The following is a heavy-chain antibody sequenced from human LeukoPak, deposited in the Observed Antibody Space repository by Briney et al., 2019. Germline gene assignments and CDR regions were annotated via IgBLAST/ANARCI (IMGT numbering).Heavy chain of an antibody. V-gene: IGHV3-23*01. CDR2: ISVSGGAT. D-gene: IGHD3-10*01. Sequence: GGSLRLSCAASGFTFNNYAMSWVRQAPGKGLEWVSAISVSGGATYYGDSVKGRFTISRDNSKNTLYLQMNSLRAEDTAVYYCAKVASAMVRGVPPGGAFDIWGQGTMVTVSS. J-gene: IGHJ3*02. CDR1: GFTFNNYA. CDR3: AKVASAMVRGVPPGGAFDI.